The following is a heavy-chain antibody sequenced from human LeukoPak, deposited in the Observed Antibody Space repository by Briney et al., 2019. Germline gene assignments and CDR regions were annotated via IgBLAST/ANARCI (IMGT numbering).Heavy chain of an antibody. J-gene: IGHJ4*02. V-gene: IGHV4-38-2*02. CDR3: ARYSSSPFDY. D-gene: IGHD6-6*01. Sequence: SETLSLTCTVSGYSISSGYYWGWIRQPPGKGLEWIGSIYHSGSTNYNPSLKSRVTISVDTSKNQFSLKLSSVTAADTAVYYCARYSSSPFDYWGQGTLVTVSS. CDR1: GYSISSGYY. CDR2: IYHSGST.